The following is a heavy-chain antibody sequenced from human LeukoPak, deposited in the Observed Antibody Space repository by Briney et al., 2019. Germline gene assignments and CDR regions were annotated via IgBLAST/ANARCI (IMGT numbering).Heavy chain of an antibody. Sequence: GGSLRLSCAASGFTFSSYGMHWVRQAPGKGLEWVAFIRYNGSNKYYADSVKGRFTISRDNSKNTLYLQMNSLRAEYTALYYCAKDGSSRYYDILTGYYSSYFDYWGQGTLVTVSS. D-gene: IGHD3-9*01. CDR1: GFTFSSYG. CDR3: AKDGSSRYYDILTGYYSSYFDY. J-gene: IGHJ4*02. CDR2: IRYNGSNK. V-gene: IGHV3-30*02.